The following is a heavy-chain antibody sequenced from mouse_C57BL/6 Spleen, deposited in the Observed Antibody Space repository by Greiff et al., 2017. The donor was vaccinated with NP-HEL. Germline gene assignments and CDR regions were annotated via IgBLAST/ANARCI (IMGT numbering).Heavy chain of an antibody. D-gene: IGHD3-2*02. CDR3: ARQLRLRWFAY. Sequence: QVQLQQSGAELVRPGSSVKLSCKASGYTFTSYWMDWVKQRPGQGLEWIGNIYPSDSETHYNQKFKDKATLTVDKSSSTAYMQLSSLTSEDSAVYYCARQLRLRWFAYWGQGTLVTVSA. J-gene: IGHJ3*01. CDR1: GYTFTSYW. CDR2: IYPSDSET. V-gene: IGHV1-61*01.